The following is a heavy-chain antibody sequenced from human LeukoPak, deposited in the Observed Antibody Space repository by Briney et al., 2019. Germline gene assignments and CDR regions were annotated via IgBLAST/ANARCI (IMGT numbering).Heavy chain of an antibody. D-gene: IGHD3-16*02. V-gene: IGHV2-26*01. CDR2: IFSKDEK. CDR3: ARILRGSFYDYVWGSYRPLDY. Sequence: SGPTLVXPTETLTLTCTVSGFSLSNARMGVSWIRQPPGKALEWLAHIFSKDEKSYSTSLKSRVTISKDTSKSQVVLTMTNMDPVDTATYYCARILRGSFYDYVWGSYRPLDYWGQGTLVTVSS. J-gene: IGHJ4*02. CDR1: GFSLSNARMG.